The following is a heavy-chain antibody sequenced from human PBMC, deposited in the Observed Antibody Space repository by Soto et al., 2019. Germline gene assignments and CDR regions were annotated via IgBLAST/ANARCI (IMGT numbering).Heavy chain of an antibody. J-gene: IGHJ4*02. V-gene: IGHV4-30-4*01. Sequence: PSETLSLTCTVSGGSISSGDYYWSWIRQPPGKGLEWIGYIYHSGSTYYNPSLKSRVTISVDTSKNQFSLKLSSVTAADTAVYYCARVGGYDYADFDYWGQGTLVTVSS. CDR2: IYHSGST. CDR3: ARVGGYDYADFDY. CDR1: GGSISSGDYY. D-gene: IGHD3-16*01.